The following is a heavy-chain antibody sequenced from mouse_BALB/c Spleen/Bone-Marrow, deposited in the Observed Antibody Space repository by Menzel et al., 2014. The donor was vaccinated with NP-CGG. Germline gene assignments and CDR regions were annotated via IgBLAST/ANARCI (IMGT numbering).Heavy chain of an antibody. J-gene: IGHJ3*01. CDR2: INPDSSTI. CDR3: ARLGYYGSFAY. D-gene: IGHD1-2*01. V-gene: IGHV4-1*02. Sequence: DVQLQESGGGLVQPGGSLKLSCAASGFDFSRYWMSWVRQAPGKGLEWIGEINPDSSTINYTPSLKDKFIISRDNAKNTLYLQMSKVISEDTALYYCARLGYYGSFAYWGQGTLVTVSA. CDR1: GFDFSRYW.